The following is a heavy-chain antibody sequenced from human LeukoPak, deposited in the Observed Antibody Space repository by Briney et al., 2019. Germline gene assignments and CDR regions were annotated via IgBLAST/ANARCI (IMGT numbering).Heavy chain of an antibody. J-gene: IGHJ4*02. CDR2: TSLSGSGT. V-gene: IGHV3-23*01. Sequence: GGSLRLSCAASGFTFSSYALSWVRQAPGKGLEWVSSTSLSGSGTNYADSVKGRFTISRDNSKKTPYLQMNSLRAEDTAVYYCAIRGYWGQGTLVTVSS. CDR1: GFTFSSYA. CDR3: AIRGY.